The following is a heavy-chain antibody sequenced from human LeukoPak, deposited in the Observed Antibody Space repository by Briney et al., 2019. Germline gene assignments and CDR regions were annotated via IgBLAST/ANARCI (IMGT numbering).Heavy chain of an antibody. J-gene: IGHJ3*02. Sequence: PGGSLRLSCVASGFTFSDHAVSWLRQAPGQGLEWVSAISGGSTSTYYADSVKGRFTISRDNSKNTLYLQMDSLRAEDTALYYCARGGLYWHIWGQGTMVTVSS. D-gene: IGHD3-16*01. CDR1: GFTFSDHA. V-gene: IGHV3-23*01. CDR3: ARGGLYWHI. CDR2: ISGGSTST.